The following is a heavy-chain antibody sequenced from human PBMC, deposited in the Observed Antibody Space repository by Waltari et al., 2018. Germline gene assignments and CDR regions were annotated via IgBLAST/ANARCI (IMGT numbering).Heavy chain of an antibody. V-gene: IGHV3-30*02. CDR3: AKDGGIWYGSGPGYFDY. D-gene: IGHD3-10*01. Sequence: QVQLVESGGGVVQPGGSLRLSCAASGFTFSSYGMHWVRQAPGKGLEWVAFIRYDGSKKYYADSVKGRFTISRDNSKNTLYLQMNSLRAEDTAVYYCAKDGGIWYGSGPGYFDYWGQGTLVTVSS. CDR2: IRYDGSKK. J-gene: IGHJ4*02. CDR1: GFTFSSYG.